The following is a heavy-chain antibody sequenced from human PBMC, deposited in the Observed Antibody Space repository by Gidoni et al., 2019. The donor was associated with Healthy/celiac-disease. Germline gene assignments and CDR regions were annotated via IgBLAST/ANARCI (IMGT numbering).Heavy chain of an antibody. CDR2: ISGSGGST. CDR1: GFTFSSCA. D-gene: IGHD1-1*01. Sequence: EVQLLESGGCLVQPGGSLRLSCAAYGFTFSSCARSWVRQAPGKGLEWVSAISGSGGSTYYADSVKGRFTISRDNSKNTLYLQMNSLRAEDTAVYYCAKDREEQVPYYFDYWGQGTLVTVSS. V-gene: IGHV3-23*01. CDR3: AKDREEQVPYYFDY. J-gene: IGHJ4*02.